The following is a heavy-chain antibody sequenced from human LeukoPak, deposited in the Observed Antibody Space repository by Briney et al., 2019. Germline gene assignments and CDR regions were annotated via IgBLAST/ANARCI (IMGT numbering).Heavy chain of an antibody. CDR3: ARSGIGYCSSTSCYTFDP. V-gene: IGHV1-69*13. CDR1: GYTFTSYD. Sequence: SVKASCKASGYTFTSYDINWVRQATGQGLEWMGGIIPIFGTANYAQKFQGRVTMTADESTSTAYMELSSLRSEDTAVYYCARSGIGYCSSTSCYTFDPWGQGTLVTVSS. J-gene: IGHJ5*02. CDR2: IIPIFGTA. D-gene: IGHD2-2*02.